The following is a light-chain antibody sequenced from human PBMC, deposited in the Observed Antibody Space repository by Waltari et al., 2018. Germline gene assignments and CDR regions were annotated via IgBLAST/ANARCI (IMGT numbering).Light chain of an antibody. CDR3: QQYNVWPPIP. Sequence: EILMPLSLATLNMSPGERATLSCRASQNISFNLAWYQQRPRQPPRHLIFHPSTRATGIPARFSGSGSGTEFTLTIRTLQSEDSGVYYCQQYNVWPPIPFGQGTRLEIK. V-gene: IGKV3-15*01. CDR1: QNISFN. CDR2: HPS. J-gene: IGKJ5*01.